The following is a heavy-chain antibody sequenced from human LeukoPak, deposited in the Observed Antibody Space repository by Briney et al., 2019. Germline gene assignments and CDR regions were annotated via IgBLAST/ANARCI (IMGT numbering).Heavy chain of an antibody. D-gene: IGHD5-12*01. CDR1: GGSISSYY. V-gene: IGHV4-4*09. CDR3: ARHWYISGYDY. CDR2: IYTSGST. J-gene: IGHJ4*02. Sequence: PSETLSLTCTVSGGSISSYYWSWIRQPPGKGLEWIGYIYTSGSTNYNPSLKSRVTISVDTSKNQFSLKLSSVTAADTAVYYCARHWYISGYDYWGQGTLVTVSS.